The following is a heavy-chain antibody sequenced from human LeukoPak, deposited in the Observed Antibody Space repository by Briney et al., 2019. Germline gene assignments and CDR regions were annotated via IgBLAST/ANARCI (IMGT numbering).Heavy chain of an antibody. CDR1: GYTFTGYY. V-gene: IGHV1-2*06. CDR3: TVRKLAVTGPVNAFEI. Sequence: ASVKVSCKASGYTFTGYYMHWVRQAPGQGLEWMGRINPNSGGTNYAQKFQGRVTMTRDTSISTAYMELSGLRSDDTAVYYCTVRKLAVTGPVNAFEIWGQGTMIIVSS. J-gene: IGHJ3*02. CDR2: INPNSGGT. D-gene: IGHD6-19*01.